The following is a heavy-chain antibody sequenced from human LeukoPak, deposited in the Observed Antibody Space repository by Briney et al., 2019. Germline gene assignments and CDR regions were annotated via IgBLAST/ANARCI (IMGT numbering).Heavy chain of an antibody. J-gene: IGHJ4*02. Sequence: SETLSLTCAVSGGSVNSGSYYWSWIRQHPGKGLEWIGYIYYTGITNYNPSLKSRVTISVDTSKNQFSLNLNSVTAADTAVYYCARGGSGWYPGGYYFDYWGQGTLVTVSS. CDR1: GGSVNSGSYY. V-gene: IGHV4-61*01. CDR2: IYYTGIT. D-gene: IGHD6-19*01. CDR3: ARGGSGWYPGGYYFDY.